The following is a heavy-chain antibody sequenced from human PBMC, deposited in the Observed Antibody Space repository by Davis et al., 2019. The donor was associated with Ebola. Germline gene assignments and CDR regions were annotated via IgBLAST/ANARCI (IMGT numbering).Heavy chain of an antibody. J-gene: IGHJ4*02. D-gene: IGHD2-2*01. CDR3: ARERYGCSSTSCSRPFDY. Sequence: ASVKVSCKASGYTFTGYYMHWVRQAPGQGLEWMGWINPNSGGTNYAQKFQGRVTITADESTSTAYMELSSLRSEDTAVYYCARERYGCSSTSCSRPFDYWGQGTLVTVSS. CDR2: INPNSGGT. V-gene: IGHV1-2*02. CDR1: GYTFTGYY.